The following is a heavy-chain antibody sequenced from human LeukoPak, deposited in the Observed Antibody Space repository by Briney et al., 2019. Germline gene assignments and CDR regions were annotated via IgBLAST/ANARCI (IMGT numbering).Heavy chain of an antibody. Sequence: GGSLRLSCSASGFTFSSYAMHWVRQASGKGLEYVSAISSHGGSTYYADSVKGRFTISRDNSKNTLYLQMSSLRAEDTAVYYCVKDRGDCSSTSCYDAFDIWGQGTMVTVSS. J-gene: IGHJ3*02. CDR2: ISSHGGST. CDR3: VKDRGDCSSTSCYDAFDI. V-gene: IGHV3-64D*06. CDR1: GFTFSSYA. D-gene: IGHD2-2*01.